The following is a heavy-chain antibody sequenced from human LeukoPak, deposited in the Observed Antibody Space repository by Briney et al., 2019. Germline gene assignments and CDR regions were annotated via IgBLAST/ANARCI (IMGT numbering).Heavy chain of an antibody. CDR3: AALGITMIGGV. Sequence: PGGSLRLSCAASGFTFSSYEMNWVRQAPGKGLEWVSYISSSGSTRYYADAVKGRVTISRDNAKNSLYLQMNSLRAEDTAVYYCAALGITMIGGVWGKGTTVTISS. CDR1: GFTFSSYE. D-gene: IGHD3-10*02. V-gene: IGHV3-48*03. CDR2: ISSSGSTR. J-gene: IGHJ6*04.